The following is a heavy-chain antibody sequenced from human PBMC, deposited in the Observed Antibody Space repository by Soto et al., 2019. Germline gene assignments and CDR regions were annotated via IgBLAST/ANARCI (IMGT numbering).Heavy chain of an antibody. D-gene: IGHD2-15*01. V-gene: IGHV3-48*01. CDR1: GFTFNSII. CDR3: AKESLPEIHCKAGTCYYFDY. Sequence: SLRLSCAVSGFTFNSIIINWVRQAPGKGLEWVSYISPSSDTKYYADSVKGRFTISRDSANKTVYLQMNSLRAEDTGVYYCAKESLPEIHCKAGTCYYFDYWGQGTPVTVSS. CDR2: ISPSSDTK. J-gene: IGHJ4*02.